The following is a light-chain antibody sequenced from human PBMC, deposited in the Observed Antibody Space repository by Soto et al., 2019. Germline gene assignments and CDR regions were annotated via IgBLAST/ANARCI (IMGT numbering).Light chain of an antibody. CDR3: QSYDSSLSGYVV. CDR1: SSNIGAGYD. CDR2: GNS. V-gene: IGLV1-40*01. Sequence: QSVLTQPPSVSGAPGQRVTISCTGSSSNIGAGYDVHWYQQLPGTPPKLLIYGNSNRPSGVPDRISGSKSGTSASLAITGLQAEDEADYYCQSYDSSLSGYVVFGGGPKLTVL. J-gene: IGLJ2*01.